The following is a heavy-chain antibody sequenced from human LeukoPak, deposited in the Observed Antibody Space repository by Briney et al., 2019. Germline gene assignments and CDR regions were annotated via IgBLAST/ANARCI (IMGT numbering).Heavy chain of an antibody. J-gene: IGHJ5*02. CDR3: AKEVSGSWEPYNWFDP. V-gene: IGHV3-23*01. CDR1: GFTVSSNY. CDR2: ISGSGGST. D-gene: IGHD6-13*01. Sequence: GGSLRLSCAASGFTVSSNYMTWVRQAPGKGLEWVSAISGSGGSTYYADSVKGRFTISRDNSKNTLYLQMNSLRAEDTAVYYCAKEVSGSWEPYNWFDPWGQGTLVTVSS.